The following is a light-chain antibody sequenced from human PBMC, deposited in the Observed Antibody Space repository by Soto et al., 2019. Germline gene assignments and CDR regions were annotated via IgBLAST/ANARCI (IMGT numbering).Light chain of an antibody. V-gene: IGLV2-14*01. J-gene: IGLJ2*01. CDR1: SSDVGSYNS. CDR2: DVS. Sequence: QSALTQPASVSGSPGQSITISCTGTSSDVGSYNSVSWYQQHPGKAPKLMIYDVSYRPSGVSNRFSGSKSGNTASLTISGLQAEDEAAYYCSSYTSSNTLVVFGGGTKLTVL. CDR3: SSYTSSNTLVV.